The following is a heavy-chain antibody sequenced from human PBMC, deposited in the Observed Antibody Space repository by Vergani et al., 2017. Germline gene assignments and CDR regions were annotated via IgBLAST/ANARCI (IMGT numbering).Heavy chain of an antibody. J-gene: IGHJ4*02. V-gene: IGHV3-30*02. CDR2: IQFDGSNQ. CDR1: GFTLSNYD. CDR3: AKHFRGWGIDY. D-gene: IGHD3-16*01. Sequence: QVQLVESGGGVVQRGVSLRLSCATSGFTLSNYDMQWIRQGPGKGLEFVASIQFDGSNQYYADSVKGRFTLSRDFSKNTLYLQMNSLRTDDTATYYCAKHFRGWGIDYWGQGTQVIVSS.